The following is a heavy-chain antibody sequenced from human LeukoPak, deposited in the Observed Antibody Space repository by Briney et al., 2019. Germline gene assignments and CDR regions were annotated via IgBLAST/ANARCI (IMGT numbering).Heavy chain of an antibody. D-gene: IGHD6-13*01. J-gene: IGHJ4*02. CDR2: INPNSGGT. Sequence: ASVKVPCKASGYTFTGYYMHWVRQAPGQGLEWMGWINPNSGGTNYAQKFQGRVTMTRDTSISTAYMELSRLRSDDTAVYYCARSPLGYSSSWYFFDYWGQGTLVTVSS. CDR1: GYTFTGYY. V-gene: IGHV1-2*02. CDR3: ARSPLGYSSSWYFFDY.